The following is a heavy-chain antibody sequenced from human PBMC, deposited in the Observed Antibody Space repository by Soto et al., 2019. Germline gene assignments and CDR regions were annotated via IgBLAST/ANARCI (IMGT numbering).Heavy chain of an antibody. J-gene: IGHJ4*02. V-gene: IGHV4-4*07. Sequence: SETLSLTCTVSGGSISSHYWSWIRQPAGKGLEWIGRIYLSGNTKINPSLKNRVTMSVDASKNQFSLNLKSVTAADTAVYYCAKELKPYNSGWYFTLSGGQGTLVTVSS. D-gene: IGHD6-19*01. CDR3: AKELKPYNSGWYFTLS. CDR2: IYLSGNT. CDR1: GGSISSHY.